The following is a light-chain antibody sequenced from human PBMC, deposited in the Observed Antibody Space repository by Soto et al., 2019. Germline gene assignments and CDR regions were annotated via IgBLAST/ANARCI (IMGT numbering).Light chain of an antibody. V-gene: IGLV2-14*01. CDR2: EVS. Sequence: QSALTQPASVSGSPGQSITISCTGISSDVGGYNYVSWYQQHPGKAPKLMIYEVSNRPSGVSNRFSGSKSGNTASLTISGLQAEDEADYYCSSNTSSSPYVFGTGTKVTVL. J-gene: IGLJ1*01. CDR3: SSNTSSSPYV. CDR1: SSDVGGYNY.